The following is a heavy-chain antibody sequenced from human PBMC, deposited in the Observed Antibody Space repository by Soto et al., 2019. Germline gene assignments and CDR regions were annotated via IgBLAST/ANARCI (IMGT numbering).Heavy chain of an antibody. CDR1: GGSFSDYY. D-gene: IGHD6-13*01. CDR3: AEGGSNSSSWQLDS. CDR2: ITHGGST. V-gene: IGHV4-34*01. Sequence: SETLSLTCAVYGGSFSDYYWNWIRQAPGKGLEWIGDITHGGSTTYSPSLKSRVTISVDTSKNRFSLKVNSLTAADTAVYYCAEGGSNSSSWQLDSWGQGTLVTVSS. J-gene: IGHJ4*02.